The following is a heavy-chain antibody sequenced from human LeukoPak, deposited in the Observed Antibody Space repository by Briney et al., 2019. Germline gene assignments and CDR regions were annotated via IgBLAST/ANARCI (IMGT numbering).Heavy chain of an antibody. Sequence: GGSLRLSCTASGFTFSDYAVTWVRQAPGKGLEGVGFIRSKAHGGTADYATSVKGRFTISRDDSKTIAYLQMDSLKTEDTAVYYCSRAHSTGWLGINDYWGQGALVTVSS. V-gene: IGHV3-49*04. J-gene: IGHJ4*02. D-gene: IGHD6-19*01. CDR1: GFTFSDYA. CDR3: SRAHSTGWLGINDY. CDR2: IRSKAHGGTA.